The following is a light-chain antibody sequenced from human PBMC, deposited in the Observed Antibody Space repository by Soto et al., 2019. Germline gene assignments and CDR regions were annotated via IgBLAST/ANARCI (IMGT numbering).Light chain of an antibody. CDR2: SNN. Sequence: QSALTQPPSASGTPGQRVTISCSGSSSNIGSNTVNWYQQLPGTAPKLLIYSNNQRPSGVPDRFSGSKSGTSASLAISGLQFEDEADYYCAAWDDSLNAYVFGTGTKVTVL. CDR3: AAWDDSLNAYV. J-gene: IGLJ1*01. V-gene: IGLV1-44*01. CDR1: SSNIGSNT.